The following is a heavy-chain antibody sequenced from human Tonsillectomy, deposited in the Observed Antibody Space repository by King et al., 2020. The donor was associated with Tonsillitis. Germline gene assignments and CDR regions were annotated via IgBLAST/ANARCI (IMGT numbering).Heavy chain of an antibody. CDR3: AGDRCCITGYFDHALHYYYGMDI. Sequence: VQLVESGAEVKKPGASLKVSCKASGYTFTSYDISWVRQAPGQGLEWMGWSSAYNGNKNYAQKFQGRVTLTTDQSTSTAYMELRSRISEETAVYYCAGDRCCITGYFDHALHYYYGMDIWGQGTTVTVSS. CDR2: SSAYNGNK. J-gene: IGHJ6*02. CDR1: GYTFTSYD. D-gene: IGHD3-9*01. V-gene: IGHV1-18*01.